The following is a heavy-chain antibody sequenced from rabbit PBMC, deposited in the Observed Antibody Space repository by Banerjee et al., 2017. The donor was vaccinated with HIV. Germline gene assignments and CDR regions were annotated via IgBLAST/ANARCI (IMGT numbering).Heavy chain of an antibody. J-gene: IGHJ6*01. V-gene: IGHV1S40*01. CDR2: IDAGSSDFT. CDR1: GVSFSVSSY. D-gene: IGHD1-1*01. CDR3: ARDTSSSFSSYGMDL. Sequence: QSLEESGGDLVKPGASLTLTCTASGVSFSVSSYMCWVRQAPGKGLEWIACIDAGSSDFTYFASWAKGRFTISKTSSTTVTLQMTSLTAADTATYFCARDTSSSFSSYGMDLWGPAPWSPS.